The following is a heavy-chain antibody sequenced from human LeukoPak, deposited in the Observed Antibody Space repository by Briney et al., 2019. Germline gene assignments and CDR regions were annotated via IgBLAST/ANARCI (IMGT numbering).Heavy chain of an antibody. Sequence: ASVKVSCKASGYTFTSYGISWVRQAPGQGLEWMGWISAYNGNTNYAQKLQGRVTMTTDTSTSTAYMELRSLRSDDTAVYYCARDVYYDILTGDYYYYMDVWDKGTTVTVSS. CDR1: GYTFTSYG. CDR2: ISAYNGNT. CDR3: ARDVYYDILTGDYYYYMDV. J-gene: IGHJ6*03. D-gene: IGHD3-9*01. V-gene: IGHV1-18*01.